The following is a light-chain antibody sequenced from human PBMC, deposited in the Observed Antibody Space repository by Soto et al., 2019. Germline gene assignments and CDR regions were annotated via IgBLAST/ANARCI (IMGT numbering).Light chain of an antibody. V-gene: IGKV3-20*01. CDR1: QSVSNNY. J-gene: IGKJ1*01. CDR3: QQYGSSGT. CDR2: GAS. Sequence: ESVFTQSPGTLSLSPGERATLSCRASQSVSNNYLAWYQQKPGEAPRLLIYGASNRATGIPDRFSGSGSGTDFTLTISRLEPEDFAVYYCQQYGSSGTLGQGTKVDIK.